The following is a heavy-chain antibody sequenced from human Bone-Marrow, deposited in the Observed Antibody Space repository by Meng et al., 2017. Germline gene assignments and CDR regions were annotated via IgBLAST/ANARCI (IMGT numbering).Heavy chain of an antibody. D-gene: IGHD4-11*01. V-gene: IGHV4-34*01. CDR3: ARGPTTMAHDFDY. Sequence: QVQLEESGPGLLKPSETLSLTCGVSGGSFSDYYWSWIRQPPGKGLEWIGEINHSGSTNYNPSLESRATISVDTSQNNLSLKLSSVTAADSAVYYCARGPTTMAHDFDYWGQGTLVTVSS. CDR2: INHSGST. J-gene: IGHJ4*02. CDR1: GGSFSDYY.